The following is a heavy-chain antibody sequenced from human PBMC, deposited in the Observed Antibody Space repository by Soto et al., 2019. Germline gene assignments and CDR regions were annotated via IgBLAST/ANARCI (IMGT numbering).Heavy chain of an antibody. Sequence: SVKVSCKASGGTFRNYGIGWVRQPPGQGLEWMGGIIPVFGTTNYAQKFQGRVTITADESTSTAYIEVSSLRSEDTAMFYCGRYCSGGSCHTLDYYGMDVWGQGTTVTVSS. D-gene: IGHD2-15*01. V-gene: IGHV1-69*13. J-gene: IGHJ6*02. CDR2: IIPVFGTT. CDR1: GGTFRNYG. CDR3: GRYCSGGSCHTLDYYGMDV.